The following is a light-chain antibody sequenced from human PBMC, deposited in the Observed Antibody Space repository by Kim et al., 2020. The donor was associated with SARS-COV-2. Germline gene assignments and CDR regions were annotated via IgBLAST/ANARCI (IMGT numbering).Light chain of an antibody. CDR3: ETWDRKTRV. CDR1: GGHRRYN. V-gene: IGLV4-60*03. Sequence: SPVKHTCTLSGGHRRYNIGWAQQQAGKGPRYLMGGGSSGTYNKGSGGPDPFSGSSSGADRYLTISSLQSEDEADYYCETWDRKTRVFGGGTKVTVL. J-gene: IGLJ3*02. CDR2: GGSSGTY.